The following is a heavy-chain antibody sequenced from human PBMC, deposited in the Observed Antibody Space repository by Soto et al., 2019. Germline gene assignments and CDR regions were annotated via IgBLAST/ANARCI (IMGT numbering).Heavy chain of an antibody. CDR3: ARENTAMVTSVVFDY. CDR2: ISYDGSNK. V-gene: IGHV3-30-3*01. Sequence: GGSLILSCASSGFTFSSYAMHWVRQAPGKGLEWVAVISYDGSNKYYADSVKGRFTISRDNPKNTLYLQMNSLRAEDTAVYYCARENTAMVTSVVFDYWGQGTLVTVSS. CDR1: GFTFSSYA. J-gene: IGHJ4*02. D-gene: IGHD5-18*01.